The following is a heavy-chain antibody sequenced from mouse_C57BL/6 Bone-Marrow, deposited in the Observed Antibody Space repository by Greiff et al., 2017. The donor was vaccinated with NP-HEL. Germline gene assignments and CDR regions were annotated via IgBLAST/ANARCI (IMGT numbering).Heavy chain of an antibody. CDR2: INPYNGGT. CDR3: AREDYGSSAYAMDY. V-gene: IGHV1-19*01. Sequence: EVQLQQSGPVLVKPGASVKMSCKASGYTFTDYYMNWVKQSHGKSLEWIGVINPYNGGTSYNQKFKGKATLTVDKSSSTAYMELNSLTSEDSAVYYCAREDYGSSAYAMDYWGQGTSVTVSS. J-gene: IGHJ4*01. D-gene: IGHD1-1*01. CDR1: GYTFTDYY.